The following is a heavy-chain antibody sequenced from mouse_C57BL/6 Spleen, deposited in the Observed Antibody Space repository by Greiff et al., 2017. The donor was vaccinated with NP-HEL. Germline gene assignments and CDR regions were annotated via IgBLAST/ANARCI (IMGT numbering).Heavy chain of an antibody. CDR2: ISSGGSYT. CDR3: ARQRYYGSSLYYFDY. Sequence: EVKVVESGGDLVKPGGSLKLSCAASGFPFRSYGLSFFRPTPSHRLAWVATISSGGSYTYYPDSVKGRFTISRDNAKNTLYLQMSSRKSEDTAMYYCARQRYYGSSLYYFDYWGQGTTLTVSS. D-gene: IGHD1-1*01. CDR1: GFPFRSYG. V-gene: IGHV5-6*01. J-gene: IGHJ2*01.